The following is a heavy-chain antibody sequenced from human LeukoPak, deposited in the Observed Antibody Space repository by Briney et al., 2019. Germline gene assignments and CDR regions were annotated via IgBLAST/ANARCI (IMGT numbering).Heavy chain of an antibody. V-gene: IGHV4-61*05. Sequence: PSETLSLTCTVSGGSISSSSYYWSWIRQPPGKGLEWIGYIYYSGSTNYNPSLKSRVTISVDTSKNQFSLKLSSVTAADTAVYYCAGRNYGSFDYWGQGTLVTVSS. CDR3: AGRNYGSFDY. CDR2: IYYSGST. J-gene: IGHJ4*02. D-gene: IGHD3-10*01. CDR1: GGSISSSSYY.